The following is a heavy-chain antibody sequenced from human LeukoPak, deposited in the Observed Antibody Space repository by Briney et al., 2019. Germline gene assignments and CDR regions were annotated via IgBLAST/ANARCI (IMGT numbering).Heavy chain of an antibody. V-gene: IGHV1-18*01. D-gene: IGHD2-2*01. J-gene: IGHJ5*02. CDR3: AKDGEYQLLSLNNYGDRNWFDP. CDR2: MGAYNGST. Sequence: ASVKVSCKASGYTFTNYGLSWVRQAPGQGLQWVGWMGAYNGSTNYAQKLQDRVTLTMDRSTSTAYMELRSLRSDDTAVYYCAKDGEYQLLSLNNYGDRNWFDPWGQGTLVTVSS. CDR1: GYTFTNYG.